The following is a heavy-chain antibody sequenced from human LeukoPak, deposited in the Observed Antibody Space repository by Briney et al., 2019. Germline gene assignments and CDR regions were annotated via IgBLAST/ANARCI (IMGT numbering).Heavy chain of an antibody. CDR1: GFTFSSYG. V-gene: IGHV3-30*03. Sequence: GRSLRLSCAASGFTFSSYGMHWLRQAPGKGLEWVTVISYDGSKKYYADSVRGRFTISRDNSKNTLYLQMNSLRAEDTAVYYCARRSGAFFPDYYGMDVWGQGTTVTVSS. CDR3: ARRSGAFFPDYYGMDV. D-gene: IGHD3-10*01. CDR2: ISYDGSKK. J-gene: IGHJ6*02.